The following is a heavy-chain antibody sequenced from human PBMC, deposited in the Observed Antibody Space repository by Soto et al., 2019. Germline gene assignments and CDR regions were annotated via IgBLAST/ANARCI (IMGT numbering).Heavy chain of an antibody. J-gene: IGHJ4*02. V-gene: IGHV1-69*12. D-gene: IGHD6-13*01. CDR1: GGTFSSYA. CDR3: ARDVIGAAGTAG. Sequence: QVQLVQSGAEVKKPGSSVKVSCKASGGTFSSYAISWVRQAPGQGLEWMGGIIPIFGTANYAQKFQGRVTITADESTSTGYMELSSLRSEETAVYFWARDVIGAAGTAGWGQGTLVTVSS. CDR2: IIPIFGTA.